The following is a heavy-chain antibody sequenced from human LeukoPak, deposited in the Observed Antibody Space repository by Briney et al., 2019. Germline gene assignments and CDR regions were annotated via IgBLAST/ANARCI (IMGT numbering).Heavy chain of an antibody. CDR1: GFTFSNYW. CDR3: ARAAKGRQLGAFDI. J-gene: IGHJ3*02. CDR2: INKDGSEQ. Sequence: PGGSLRLSCAASGFTFSNYWMNWVRQAPGKGLEWVAIINKDGSEQYYVDSVKGRFTISRDNTLNSLYLQMDSLRAEDTAVYYCARAAKGRQLGAFDIWGRGTVVTVSS. D-gene: IGHD5-24*01. V-gene: IGHV3-7*05.